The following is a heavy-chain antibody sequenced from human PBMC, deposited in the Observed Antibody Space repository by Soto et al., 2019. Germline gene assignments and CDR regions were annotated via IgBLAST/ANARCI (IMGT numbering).Heavy chain of an antibody. Sequence: QVQLVQSGAEVKKPGSSVKVSCKASGGTFSSYAISWVRQAPGQGLEWMGGIIPIFGTANYAQKFQGRVTITAHESASTAYMELSSLRSEDTAVYYWAGLWYSRGYYNPWGQGTLVNVSS. CDR3: AGLWYSRGYYNP. CDR1: GGTFSSYA. D-gene: IGHD3-22*01. CDR2: IIPIFGTA. J-gene: IGHJ5*02. V-gene: IGHV1-69*12.